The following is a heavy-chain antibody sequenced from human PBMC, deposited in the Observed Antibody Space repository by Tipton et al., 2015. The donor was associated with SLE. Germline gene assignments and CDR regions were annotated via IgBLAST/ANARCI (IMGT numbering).Heavy chain of an antibody. V-gene: IGHV4-31*03. J-gene: IGHJ4*02. D-gene: IGHD6-13*01. CDR3: ATKGYSSSWVDY. Sequence: LRLSCTVSGGSISSGGYYWSWIRQHPGKGLEWIGYIYYSGSTYYNPSLKSRVTISVDTSKNQFSLKLSSVTAADTAVYYCATKGYSSSWVDYWGQGTLVTVSS. CDR2: IYYSGST. CDR1: GGSISSGGYY.